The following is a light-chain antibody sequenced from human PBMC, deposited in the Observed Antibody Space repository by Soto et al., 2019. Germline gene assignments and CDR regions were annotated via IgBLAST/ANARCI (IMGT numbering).Light chain of an antibody. CDR3: QQRSDWPPT. J-gene: IGKJ1*01. CDR2: DTS. V-gene: IGKV3-11*01. Sequence: EILLTQSPATLSLSPGERATLSCRASHTVGSYLAWFQQTPGQAPRLLIYDTSNRAAGIPDRFSGSGSGTDFTLTISSLEIEDFAIYYCQQRSDWPPTFGQGTKVDIK. CDR1: HTVGSY.